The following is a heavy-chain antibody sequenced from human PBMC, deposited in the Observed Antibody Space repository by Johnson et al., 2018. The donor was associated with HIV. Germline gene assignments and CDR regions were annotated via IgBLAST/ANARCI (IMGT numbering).Heavy chain of an antibody. D-gene: IGHD6-13*01. J-gene: IGHJ3*02. V-gene: IGHV3-15*01. Sequence: VQLVESGGGLVKPGGSLRLSCAASGFTFSNAWMSWVRQAPGKGLEWVGRIKSKTDGGTTDYAAPVKGRFTISRDDSKNTLYLQMNSLKTEDTAVYYCTTDADSSSWNDAFHIWGQGTTVIVSS. CDR2: IKSKTDGGTT. CDR3: TTDADSSSWNDAFHI. CDR1: GFTFSNAW.